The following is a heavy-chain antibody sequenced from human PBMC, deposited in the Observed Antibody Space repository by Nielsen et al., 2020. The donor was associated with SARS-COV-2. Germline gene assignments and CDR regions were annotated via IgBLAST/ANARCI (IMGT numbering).Heavy chain of an antibody. CDR3: AKDKERFLEWLYLSPMDV. J-gene: IGHJ6*02. D-gene: IGHD3-3*01. V-gene: IGHV3-7*03. CDR1: GFTFSSYW. Sequence: GGSLRLSCAASGFTFSSYWMSWVRQAPGKGLEWVANIKQDGSEKYYVDSVKGRFTISRDNAKNSLYLQMNSLRAEDTAVYYCAKDKERFLEWLYLSPMDVWGQGTTVTVSS. CDR2: IKQDGSEK.